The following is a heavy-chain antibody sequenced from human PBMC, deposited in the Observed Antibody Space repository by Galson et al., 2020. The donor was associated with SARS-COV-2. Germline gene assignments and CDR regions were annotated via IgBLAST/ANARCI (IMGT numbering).Heavy chain of an antibody. V-gene: IGHV3-9*01. D-gene: IGHD3-10*01. CDR2: ISWNSGSI. Sequence: SLKISCAASGFTFDDYAMHWVRQAPGKGLEWVSGISWNSGSIGYADSVKGRFTISRDNAKNSLYLQMNSLRAEDTALYYCAKEGALWFGELSKYYFDYWGQGTLVTVSS. CDR1: GFTFDDYA. J-gene: IGHJ4*02. CDR3: AKEGALWFGELSKYYFDY.